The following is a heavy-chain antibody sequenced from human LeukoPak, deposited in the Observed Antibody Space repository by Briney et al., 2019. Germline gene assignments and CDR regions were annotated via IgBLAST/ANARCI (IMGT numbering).Heavy chain of an antibody. CDR1: GFTFSNNW. CDR2: IKEDGTTI. J-gene: IGHJ5*02. Sequence: PGVSLRLSCTASGFTFSNNWMGWARQAPGKGLEWVANIKEDGTTIYYVDSVKGRFTISRDNAKNSLYLQMNSVRDEDTAVYYCARVVDYGWFDPWGQGTLVAVSS. V-gene: IGHV3-7*01. CDR3: ARVVDYGWFDP. D-gene: IGHD3-16*01.